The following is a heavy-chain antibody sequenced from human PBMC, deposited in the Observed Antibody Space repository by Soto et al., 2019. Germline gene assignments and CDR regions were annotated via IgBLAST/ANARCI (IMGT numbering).Heavy chain of an antibody. D-gene: IGHD3-3*01. J-gene: IGHJ4*02. CDR1: GYTFTSYG. CDR2: ISAYNGNT. CDR3: ARVRNYDFWSGSAPFDY. V-gene: IGHV1-18*01. Sequence: ASVKVSCKASGYTFTSYGISWVRQAPGQGLEWMGWISAYNGNTNYAQKLQGRVTMTTDTSTSTAYMELRSLRSDDTAVYYCARVRNYDFWSGSAPFDYWGQGTLVTVSS.